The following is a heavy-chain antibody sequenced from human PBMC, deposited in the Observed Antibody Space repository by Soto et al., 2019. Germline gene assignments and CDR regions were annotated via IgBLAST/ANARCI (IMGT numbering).Heavy chain of an antibody. D-gene: IGHD1-26*01. Sequence: QVQLVESGGGVVQPGRSLRLSCAASGFTFSSYGMHWVRQAPGKGLEWVAVISFDGRTTYYADSVKGRFTISRDNSENTLYLQMSNLRAEDTAVYYCTRESNAHDSNSKWAFDDWGQGSLVTVSS. V-gene: IGHV3-30*03. CDR2: ISFDGRTT. CDR1: GFTFSSYG. J-gene: IGHJ4*02. CDR3: TRESNAHDSNSKWAFDD.